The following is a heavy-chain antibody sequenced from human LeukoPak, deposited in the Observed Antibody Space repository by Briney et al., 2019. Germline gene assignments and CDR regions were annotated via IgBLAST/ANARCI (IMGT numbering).Heavy chain of an antibody. D-gene: IGHD1-14*01. J-gene: IGHJ3*02. Sequence: GGSLRLSCTASGFTFSSYWMHWVRQAPGKGLVWVSRINSDGSNRDSADSVKGRFTISRDNAKNTLYLQMNTLRAEDTAVYYCATARWPEAFDIWGQGTMVTVSS. CDR2: INSDGSNR. V-gene: IGHV3-74*01. CDR3: ATARWPEAFDI. CDR1: GFTFSSYW.